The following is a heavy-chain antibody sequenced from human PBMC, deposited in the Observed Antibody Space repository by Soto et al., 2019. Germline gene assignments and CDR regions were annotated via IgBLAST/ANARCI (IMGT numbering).Heavy chain of an antibody. V-gene: IGHV3-23*01. CDR2: ISGSGGST. CDR3: AKDRVVVTATAFDY. J-gene: IGHJ4*02. D-gene: IGHD2-21*02. Sequence: PGGSLRLSCAASGFTFSSYAMSWVRHAPGKGLEWVSAISGSGGSTYYAESVTGRFTISRANSQYTLHLHMNSPRDEHTAVDYGAKDRVVVTATAFDYWGQGTLVTVSS. CDR1: GFTFSSYA.